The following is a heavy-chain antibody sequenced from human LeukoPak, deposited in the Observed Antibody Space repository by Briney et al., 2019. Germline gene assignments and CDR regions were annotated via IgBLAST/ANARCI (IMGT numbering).Heavy chain of an antibody. V-gene: IGHV3-23*01. CDR3: ARSRGPGNHYFDY. D-gene: IGHD4-23*01. Sequence: GGSLRLSCAASGFTFSSYAMSWVRQAPRKGLEWVSTSSDTTYYTDSVKGRFTISRDTSNNTLYLQMNSLGAADTAVYYCARSRGPGNHYFDYWGQGALVTVSS. CDR1: GFTFSSYA. CDR2: SSDTT. J-gene: IGHJ4*02.